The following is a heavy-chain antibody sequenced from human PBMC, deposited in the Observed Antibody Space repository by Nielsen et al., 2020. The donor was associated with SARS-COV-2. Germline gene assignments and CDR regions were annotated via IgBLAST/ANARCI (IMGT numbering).Heavy chain of an antibody. D-gene: IGHD3-22*01. Sequence: WIRQPPGKGLEWIGYIYYSGSTYYNPSLKSRVTISVDTSKNQFSLKLSSVTAADTAVYYCARGRSYYYDSSGYYGTGLGYFQHWGQGTLVTVSS. CDR2: IYYSGST. J-gene: IGHJ1*01. V-gene: IGHV4-28*03. CDR3: ARGRSYYYDSSGYYGTGLGYFQH.